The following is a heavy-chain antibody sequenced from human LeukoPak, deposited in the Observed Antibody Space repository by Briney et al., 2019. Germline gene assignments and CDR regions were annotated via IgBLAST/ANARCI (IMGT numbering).Heavy chain of an antibody. J-gene: IGHJ4*02. CDR1: GGSISSGDYY. CDR3: ARGLAYCGGDCYSFDY. D-gene: IGHD2-21*01. CDR2: IHYSGST. Sequence: PSRTLSLTCTVSGGSISSGDYYWSWIRQPPGKGLEWIGYIHYSGSTYYNPSLKSRVTISVDTSKNQFSLKLSSVTAADTAVYYCARGLAYCGGDCYSFDYWGQGTLVTVSS. V-gene: IGHV4-30-4*08.